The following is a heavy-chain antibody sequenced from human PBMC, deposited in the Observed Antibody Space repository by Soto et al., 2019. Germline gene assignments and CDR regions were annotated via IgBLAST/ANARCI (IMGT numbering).Heavy chain of an antibody. D-gene: IGHD6-13*01. CDR3: ARLSLSSSTNYYYYYMDV. V-gene: IGHV3-21*01. CDR1: GFTFSSYS. CDR2: ISSSSSYI. J-gene: IGHJ6*03. Sequence: GGSLRLSCAASGFTFSSYSMNWVRQAPGKGLEWVSSISSSSSYIYYADSVKGRFTISRDNAKNSLYLQMNSLRAEDTAVYYCARLSLSSSTNYYYYYMDVWGKGTTVTVPS.